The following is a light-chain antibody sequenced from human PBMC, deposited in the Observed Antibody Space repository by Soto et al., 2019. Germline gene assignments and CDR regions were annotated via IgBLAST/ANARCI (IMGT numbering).Light chain of an antibody. CDR1: QGIGTD. V-gene: IGKV1-17*01. Sequence: DIQITQSPSSRSASVVGRVTITFRASQGIGTDLGWYRQKPGRAPERLIYSTSSLQSGVPSRFSGSGSGTEFSLTITSLQPEDFATYYCLQHYTTPRTCGQGTKGDIK. CDR2: STS. J-gene: IGKJ1*01. CDR3: LQHYTTPRT.